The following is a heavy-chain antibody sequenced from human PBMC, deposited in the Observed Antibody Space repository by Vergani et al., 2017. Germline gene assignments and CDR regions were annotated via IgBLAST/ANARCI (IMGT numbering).Heavy chain of an antibody. Sequence: QVQLVESGGGVVQPGGSLRLSCAASGFTFNSYGMHWVRQAPGKGLEWVSSIRSDESRRYYGDSMEGPFTISRDNSKNTLYLQMKSLRTDDTAVYYCAKEGGGYCSGGTCYPEYWGQGTLVIVSS. CDR3: AKEGGGYCSGGTCYPEY. V-gene: IGHV3-30*02. CDR2: IRSDESRR. D-gene: IGHD2-15*01. J-gene: IGHJ4*02. CDR1: GFTFNSYG.